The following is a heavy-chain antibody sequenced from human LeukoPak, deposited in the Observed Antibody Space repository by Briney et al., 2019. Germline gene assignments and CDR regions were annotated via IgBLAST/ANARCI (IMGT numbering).Heavy chain of an antibody. CDR3: VRLSDTNRGVDY. CDR1: GGSISSSSYY. Sequence: PSETLSLTCTVSGGSISSSSYYWGWIRQPPGKGLEWIGSIYYSGSTYYNPSLKSRVTISVDTSKNQFSLKLSSVTAADTAVYYCVRLSDTNRGVDYWGQGTLVSVSS. CDR2: IYYSGST. D-gene: IGHD2-21*02. J-gene: IGHJ4*02. V-gene: IGHV4-39*01.